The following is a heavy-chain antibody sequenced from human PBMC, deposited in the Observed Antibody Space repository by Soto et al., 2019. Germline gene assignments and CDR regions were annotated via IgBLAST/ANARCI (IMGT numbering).Heavy chain of an antibody. CDR3: ARHSSWRTSVYHY. V-gene: IGHV5-51*01. CDR2: IYPSDSDT. J-gene: IGHJ4*02. Sequence: GESLKISCKASGYSFTSYWIGWVRQMPGKGLEWMGIIYPSDSDTRYSPSFQGQVTMSADKSISAAYLQWSSLKASDTAMYYCARHSSWRTSVYHYWGQGTLVTVSS. CDR1: GYSFTSYW. D-gene: IGHD6-6*01.